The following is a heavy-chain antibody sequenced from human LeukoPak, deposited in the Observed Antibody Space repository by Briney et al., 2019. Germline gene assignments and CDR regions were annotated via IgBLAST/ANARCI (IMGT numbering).Heavy chain of an antibody. CDR2: IYYSGST. V-gene: IGHV4-59*08. CDR3: ARPLRD. CDR1: GGSISSYY. Sequence: PSETLSLTCTVSGGSISSYYWSWIRQPPGKGLEWIGYIYYSGSTYYNPSLKSRVTISVDTSKNQFSLKLSSVTAADTAVYYCARPLRDWGQGTLVTVSS. J-gene: IGHJ4*02.